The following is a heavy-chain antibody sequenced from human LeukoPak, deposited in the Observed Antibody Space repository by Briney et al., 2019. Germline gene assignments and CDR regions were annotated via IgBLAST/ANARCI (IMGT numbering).Heavy chain of an antibody. V-gene: IGHV3-48*04. J-gene: IGHJ3*02. CDR3: ARDSSSLQAFDI. D-gene: IGHD6-13*01. CDR1: GFTFSNG. Sequence: HAGGSLRLSCAASGFTFSNGMHWVRQAPGKGLEWVPYISSSGSTIYYADSVKGRFTISRDNAKNSLYLQMNSLRAEDTAVYYCARDSSSLQAFDIWGQGTMVTVSS. CDR2: ISSSGSTI.